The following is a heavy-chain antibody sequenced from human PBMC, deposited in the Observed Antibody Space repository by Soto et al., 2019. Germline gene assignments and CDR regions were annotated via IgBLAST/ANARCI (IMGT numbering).Heavy chain of an antibody. Sequence: ASVKVSCKASGYICTSYAMHWVLQAPGQRLEWMGWINAGNGNTKYSQKFQGRVTITRDTSASTAYMELSSLRSEDTAVYYCARVGAAAGPYYFDYWGQGTLVTFS. D-gene: IGHD6-13*01. CDR1: GYICTSYA. J-gene: IGHJ4*02. V-gene: IGHV1-3*01. CDR3: ARVGAAAGPYYFDY. CDR2: INAGNGNT.